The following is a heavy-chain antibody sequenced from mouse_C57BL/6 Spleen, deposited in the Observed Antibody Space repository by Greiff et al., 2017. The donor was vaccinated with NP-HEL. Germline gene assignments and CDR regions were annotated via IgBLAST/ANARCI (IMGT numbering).Heavy chain of an antibody. Sequence: QVQLKQSGAELVKPGASVKLSCKASGYTFTSYWMHWVKQRPGQGLEWIGMIHPNSGSTNYNEKFKSKATLTVDKSSSTAYMQLSSLTSEDSAVYYCANYYGSSYGYWYFDVWGTGTTVTVSS. D-gene: IGHD1-1*01. CDR3: ANYYGSSYGYWYFDV. V-gene: IGHV1-64*01. CDR1: GYTFTSYW. J-gene: IGHJ1*03. CDR2: IHPNSGST.